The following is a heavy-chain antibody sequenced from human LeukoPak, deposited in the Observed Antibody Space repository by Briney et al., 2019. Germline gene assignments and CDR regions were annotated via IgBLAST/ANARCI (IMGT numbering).Heavy chain of an antibody. Sequence: ASVKVSCKASGYTFTSYYMHWVRQAPGQGLQWVGWISASNGNTNYAQKFRDRVTMITDTSTGTAYLDVRSLTSDDTAVYYCARDHSNWNYAPDFWGQGTLVIVSS. D-gene: IGHD1-7*01. J-gene: IGHJ4*02. V-gene: IGHV1-18*04. CDR2: ISASNGNT. CDR3: ARDHSNWNYAPDF. CDR1: GYTFTSYY.